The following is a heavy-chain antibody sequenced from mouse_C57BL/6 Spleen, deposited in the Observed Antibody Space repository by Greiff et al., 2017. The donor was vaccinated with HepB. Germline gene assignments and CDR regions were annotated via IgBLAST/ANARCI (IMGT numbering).Heavy chain of an antibody. D-gene: IGHD2-5*01. V-gene: IGHV5-9-1*02. J-gene: IGHJ4*01. CDR3: TRGAYCSNSYAMDY. CDR1: GFTFSSYA. CDR2: ISSGGDYF. Sequence: EVQGVESGEGLVKPGGSLKLSCAASGFTFSSYAMSWVRQTPEKRLEWVAYISSGGDYFYYADTVKGRFTISRDNARNTLYLQMSSLKSEDTAMYYCTRGAYCSNSYAMDYWGQGTSVTVAS.